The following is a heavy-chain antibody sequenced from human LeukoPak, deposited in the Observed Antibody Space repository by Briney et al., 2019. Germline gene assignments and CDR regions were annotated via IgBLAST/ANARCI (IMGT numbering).Heavy chain of an antibody. Sequence: GGSLRLSCAASGFTFDDYAMYWVRQAPGKGLEWVSGISWNSGSIGYADSVKGRFTISRDNAKNSMYLQMNSLRDEDTAVYYCARDTLVYADSPDAFDIWGQGTMVTVSS. CDR3: ARDTLVYADSPDAFDI. CDR1: GFTFDDYA. J-gene: IGHJ3*02. D-gene: IGHD4-17*01. V-gene: IGHV3-9*01. CDR2: ISWNSGSI.